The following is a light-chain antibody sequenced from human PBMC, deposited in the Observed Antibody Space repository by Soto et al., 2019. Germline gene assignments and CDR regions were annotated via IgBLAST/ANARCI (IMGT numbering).Light chain of an antibody. Sequence: EIVLTQSPATLSLSPGERATLSCRASQSVSSYLAWYQQKPGQAPRLLIYDASNRATGIPARFSGSGSGTDFTLTISGLEPEDFAVYYCQQQGTFGQGTKLDIK. V-gene: IGKV3-11*01. CDR1: QSVSSY. J-gene: IGKJ2*02. CDR3: QQQGT. CDR2: DAS.